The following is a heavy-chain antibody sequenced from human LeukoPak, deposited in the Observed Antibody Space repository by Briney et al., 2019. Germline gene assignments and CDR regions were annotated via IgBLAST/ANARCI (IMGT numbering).Heavy chain of an antibody. Sequence: PGGSLRLSCAASGFTFSSYEMNWVRQAPGKGLEWVSYISSSGSTIYYADSVKGRFTISRDNAKNSLYLQMNSLRAEDTAVYYCARDTPYCTNGVCFGYSYPSIDYWGQGTLVTVSS. CDR3: ARDTPYCTNGVCFGYSYPSIDY. D-gene: IGHD2-8*01. CDR2: ISSSGSTI. CDR1: GFTFSSYE. V-gene: IGHV3-48*03. J-gene: IGHJ4*02.